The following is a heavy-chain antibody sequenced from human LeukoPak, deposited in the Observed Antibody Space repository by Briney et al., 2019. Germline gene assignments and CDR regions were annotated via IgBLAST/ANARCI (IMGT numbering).Heavy chain of an antibody. D-gene: IGHD5-12*01. CDR3: TRVVNSGHFDY. CDR2: VYHTGAS. CDR1: GASINNYY. J-gene: IGHJ4*02. V-gene: IGHV4-59*01. Sequence: SETLSLTCSVSGASINNYYWTWIRQPPGKGLEWIGYVYHTGASGYHPSLKSRVAMSLDTSENQVSLNLRSVTAADTAAYFCTRVVNSGHFDYWGQGTLVTVSS.